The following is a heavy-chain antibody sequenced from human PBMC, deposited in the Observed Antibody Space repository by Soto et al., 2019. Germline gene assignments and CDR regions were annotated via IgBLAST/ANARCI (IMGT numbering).Heavy chain of an antibody. CDR3: ASPREGQWLVFDH. V-gene: IGHV3-21*01. D-gene: IGHD6-19*01. Sequence: PGGSLRLSCAASGFNFITYSLSWVRQAPGKGLEWVASISSSAVYIDYADSVKGRFTISRDDSKNTVFLQMNSLKVEDTAAYFCASPREGQWLVFDHWGQRTLVTVSS. CDR2: ISSSAVYI. J-gene: IGHJ4*02. CDR1: GFNFITYS.